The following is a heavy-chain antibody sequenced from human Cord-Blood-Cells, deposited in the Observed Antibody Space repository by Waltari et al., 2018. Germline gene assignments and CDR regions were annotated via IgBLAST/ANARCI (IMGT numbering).Heavy chain of an antibody. V-gene: IGHV4-61*09. CDR1: GGSISSGSYY. D-gene: IGHD2-8*01. CDR2: IYTSGST. Sequence: QVQLQESGPGLVKPSQTLSLTCTVSGGSISSGSYYWSWIRQPAGKGLEWIGYIYTSGSTNSNPPLKGRVTISVDTAKTHVSRKLSSVTAADTAVYYCARGGGDANDAFDIWGQGTMVTVSS. J-gene: IGHJ3*02. CDR3: ARGGGDANDAFDI.